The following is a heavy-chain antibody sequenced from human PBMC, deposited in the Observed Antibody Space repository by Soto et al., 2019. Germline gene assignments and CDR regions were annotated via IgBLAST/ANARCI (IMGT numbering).Heavy chain of an antibody. Sequence: GGSLRLSCAVSTFTFSSWLMSWVRQAPGKGLEWVANINHDGSEKYYVDSVKGRFTVSRDNAKNSLYLQMDSLRAEDTAVYYCARGFATDYWGQGTLVTVSS. J-gene: IGHJ4*02. V-gene: IGHV3-7*01. CDR2: INHDGSEK. D-gene: IGHD1-26*01. CDR1: TFTFSSWL. CDR3: ARGFATDY.